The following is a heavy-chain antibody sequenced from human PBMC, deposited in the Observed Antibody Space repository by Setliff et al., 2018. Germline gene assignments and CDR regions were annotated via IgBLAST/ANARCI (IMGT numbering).Heavy chain of an antibody. CDR2: IFPTGTT. J-gene: IGHJ5*02. Sequence: SETLSLTCTVSGASISSGTYYWSWLRQPAGKGLEWIGRIFPTGTTNYNPDLKSRVTMSVDTSKKRFSLMLRSVTAADTAIYYCARYNSSAACFDLWGPGTLVTVSS. CDR1: GASISSGTYY. CDR3: ARYNSSAACFDL. V-gene: IGHV4-61*02. D-gene: IGHD1-20*01.